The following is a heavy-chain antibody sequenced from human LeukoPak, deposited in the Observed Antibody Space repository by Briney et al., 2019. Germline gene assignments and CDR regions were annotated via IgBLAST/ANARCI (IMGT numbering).Heavy chain of an antibody. V-gene: IGHV3-23*01. J-gene: IGHJ4*02. CDR1: GFTFASYA. CDR2: ITNNGDTT. Sequence: GGSLRLSCAASGFTFASYAMRWVRQAPGKGLEWVSSITNNGDTTYYADSVKGRFTISRDNSNNTLYLQMNSLRAEDTALYYCADSNYWYPVDYWGQGTLVTVSS. D-gene: IGHD4-11*01. CDR3: ADSNYWYPVDY.